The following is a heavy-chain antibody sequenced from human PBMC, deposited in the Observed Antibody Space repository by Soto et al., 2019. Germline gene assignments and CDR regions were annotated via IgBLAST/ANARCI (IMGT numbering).Heavy chain of an antibody. D-gene: IGHD3-22*01. CDR1: GGSISSYY. Sequence: PSETLSLTCTVSGGSISSYYWSWIRQPPGKGLEWIGEINQSGSTTYNPSLRSRVAISVDTSKNQFSLKLSSVTAADTAVYYCARLGGYYQALDSWGQGTLVTVSS. J-gene: IGHJ4*02. V-gene: IGHV4-59*08. CDR3: ARLGGYYQALDS. CDR2: INQSGST.